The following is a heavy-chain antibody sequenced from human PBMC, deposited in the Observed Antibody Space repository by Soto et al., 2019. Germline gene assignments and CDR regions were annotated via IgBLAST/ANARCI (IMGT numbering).Heavy chain of an antibody. Sequence: HPGGSLRLSCVASGFTFSNYGIHWVRQSPGKGLEWVAVIWSDGSNKYYAGSVKGRFTISRDNSRNTLFLQMNSLRADDTAVYYCVKEERPHYYYYGMDVWGQGTTVTVSS. J-gene: IGHJ6*02. CDR2: IWSDGSNK. CDR1: GFTFSNYG. V-gene: IGHV3-33*06. CDR3: VKEERPHYYYYGMDV.